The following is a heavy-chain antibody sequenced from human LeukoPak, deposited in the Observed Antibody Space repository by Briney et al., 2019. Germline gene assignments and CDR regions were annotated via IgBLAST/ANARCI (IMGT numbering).Heavy chain of an antibody. CDR1: GYTFTSYD. V-gene: IGHV1-8*01. CDR3: AMMVPDGSYFDY. D-gene: IGHD1-14*01. J-gene: IGHJ4*02. CDR2: MNPNSGNT. Sequence: ASVKVSCKASGYTFTSYDINWVRQATGQGLEWMGWMNPNSGNTGYAQKFQGRVTMTRNTSISTAYMELSSLRSEDTAVYYCAMMVPDGSYFDYWGQGTLVTVSS.